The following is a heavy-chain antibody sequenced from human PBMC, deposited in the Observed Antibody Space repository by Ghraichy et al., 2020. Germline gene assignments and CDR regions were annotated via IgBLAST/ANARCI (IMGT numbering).Heavy chain of an antibody. Sequence: GGSLRLSCSASGFTFSSYAMHWVRQAPGKGLEYVSAISSNGGSTYYADSVKGRFTISRDNSKNTLYLQMSSLRAEDTAVYYCVKDQGGSYPGLESDYWGQGTLVTVSS. CDR1: GFTFSSYA. CDR3: VKDQGGSYPGLESDY. D-gene: IGHD1-26*01. CDR2: ISSNGGST. J-gene: IGHJ4*02. V-gene: IGHV3-64D*06.